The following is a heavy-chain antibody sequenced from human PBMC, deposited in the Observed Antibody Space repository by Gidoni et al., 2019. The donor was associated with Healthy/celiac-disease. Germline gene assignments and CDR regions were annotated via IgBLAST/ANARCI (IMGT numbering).Heavy chain of an antibody. CDR2: ISWDGGST. V-gene: IGHV3-43*01. J-gene: IGHJ4*02. CDR3: AKASDLESRLQIDY. Sequence: EVQLVESGGVVVQPGGSLRLSCAASGFTFDDYTMHWVRQAPGKGLEWVSLISWDGGSTYYADSVKGRFTISRDNSKNSLYLQMNSLRTEDTALYYCAKASDLESRLQIDYWGQGTLVTVSS. CDR1: GFTFDDYT. D-gene: IGHD3-3*01.